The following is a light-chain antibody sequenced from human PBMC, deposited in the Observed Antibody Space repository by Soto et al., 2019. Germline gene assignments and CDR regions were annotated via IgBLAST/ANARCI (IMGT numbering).Light chain of an antibody. V-gene: IGKV2-28*01. CDR1: QSLLQSNGHNY. CDR3: IQALQTPGT. CDR2: LGS. Sequence: IVMTQSPLSLPVTPGEPASMSCRSSQSLLQSNGHNYLDWYVQKPGQSPQLLIYLGSNRASGVPDRFSGSGSGTDFTLKISRVEADDVGTYYCIQALQTPGTFGGGTKVEIK. J-gene: IGKJ4*01.